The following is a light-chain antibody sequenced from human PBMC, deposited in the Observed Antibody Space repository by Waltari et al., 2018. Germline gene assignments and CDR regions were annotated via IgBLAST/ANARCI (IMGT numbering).Light chain of an antibody. CDR3: LQYNTYPLT. V-gene: IGKV1-17*01. CDR2: GAS. Sequence: DLQLTQSPSSLSASVGDTVTISCRASHGIRDDLGWYQQKPGKAPKRLIYGASNLQSGVPSRFSGSGSWTDFTLTIFSLQPEDFATYFCLQYNTYPLTFGGGTKVEI. CDR1: HGIRDD. J-gene: IGKJ4*01.